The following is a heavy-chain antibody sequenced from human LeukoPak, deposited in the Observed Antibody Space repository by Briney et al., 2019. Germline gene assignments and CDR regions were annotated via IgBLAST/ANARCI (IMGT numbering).Heavy chain of an antibody. D-gene: IGHD3-10*01. Sequence: SETLSLTCGVHGGSFNDYYWSWIRQPPGKGLEWIGEINHSGSTNYNPSLKSRVTISVDTSKNQFSLKLSSVTAADTAVYYCARFIGDADYWGQGTLVTVSS. CDR3: ARFIGDADY. CDR1: GGSFNDYY. CDR2: INHSGST. V-gene: IGHV4-34*01. J-gene: IGHJ4*02.